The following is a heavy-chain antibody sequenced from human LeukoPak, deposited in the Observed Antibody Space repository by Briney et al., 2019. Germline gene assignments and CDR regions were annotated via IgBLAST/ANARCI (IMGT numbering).Heavy chain of an antibody. J-gene: IGHJ6*03. Sequence: SETLSLTCTVSGGSISSGSYYWSWIRQPAGKGLEWIGRIYTSGSTNYNPSLKSRVTISVGTSKNQFSLKLSSVTAADTAVYYCARGIVVAEIYYYYYMDVWGKGTTVTVSS. CDR3: ARGIVVAEIYYYYYMDV. CDR1: GGSISSGSYY. CDR2: IYTSGST. D-gene: IGHD2-15*01. V-gene: IGHV4-61*02.